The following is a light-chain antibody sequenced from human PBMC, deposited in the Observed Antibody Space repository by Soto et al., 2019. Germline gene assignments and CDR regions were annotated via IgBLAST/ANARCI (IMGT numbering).Light chain of an antibody. Sequence: QSVLTQPPSVSAAPGQKVTISCSGSSSNIGGNSVSWYQQLPGTAPKLLIYDDNKRPSGIPDRFSVSKSGTSATLGITGFQTGDEADYYCGSWDSSLSAYVFGTGTKVNVL. CDR1: SSNIGGNS. CDR3: GSWDSSLSAYV. V-gene: IGLV1-51*01. CDR2: DDN. J-gene: IGLJ1*01.